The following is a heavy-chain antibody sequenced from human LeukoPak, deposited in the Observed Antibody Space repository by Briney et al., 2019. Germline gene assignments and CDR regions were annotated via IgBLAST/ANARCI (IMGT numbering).Heavy chain of an antibody. J-gene: IGHJ4*02. Sequence: ASVKVSCKASGYTFTGYYMYWVRQAPGQGLEWMGWINPNSGGTNYAQKFQGRVTMTRDTSISTAYMELSRLRSDDTAVYYCARDPVKGYYDSSGYSDYWGQGTLVTVSS. V-gene: IGHV1-2*02. CDR1: GYTFTGYY. CDR3: ARDPVKGYYDSSGYSDY. CDR2: INPNSGGT. D-gene: IGHD3-22*01.